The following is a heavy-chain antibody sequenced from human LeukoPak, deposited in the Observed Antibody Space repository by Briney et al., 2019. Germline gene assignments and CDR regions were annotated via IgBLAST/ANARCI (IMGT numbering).Heavy chain of an antibody. J-gene: IGHJ3*02. V-gene: IGHV1-2*02. CDR2: INPNSGGT. CDR3: ARDPEVGATPGRAFDI. Sequence: ASVKVSCKASGGTFISYAISWVRQAPGQGLEWMGWINPNSGGTNYAQKFQGRVTMTRDTSISTAYMELSRLRSDDTAVYYCARDPEVGATPGRAFDIWGQGTMVTVSS. D-gene: IGHD1-26*01. CDR1: GGTFISYA.